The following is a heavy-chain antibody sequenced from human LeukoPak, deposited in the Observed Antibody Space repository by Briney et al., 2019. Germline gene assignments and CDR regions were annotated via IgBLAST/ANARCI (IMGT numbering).Heavy chain of an antibody. Sequence: VASVKVSCKASGYTFTNYDINWVRQAAGQGLESMAWMNPKSDNTDYSQKFQGRVTLTRNTSINTAYMELSSLRSDDTAVYYCARGPYCTSTNCLSDFYYYYMDVWGEGTTVTVSS. CDR1: GYTFTNYD. J-gene: IGHJ6*03. CDR3: ARGPYCTSTNCLSDFYYYYMDV. CDR2: MNPKSDNT. V-gene: IGHV1-8*02. D-gene: IGHD2-2*01.